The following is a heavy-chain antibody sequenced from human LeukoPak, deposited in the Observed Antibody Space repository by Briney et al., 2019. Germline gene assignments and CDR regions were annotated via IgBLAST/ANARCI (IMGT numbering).Heavy chain of an antibody. Sequence: SETLSLTCTVSGYSISSGYYWGWIRQPPGKGLEWIGSIYHSGSTYYNPSLKSRVTISVDTSKNQFSLKLSSVTAADTAVYYCASESQGQLLYWGQGTLVTVSS. J-gene: IGHJ4*02. CDR1: GYSISSGYY. V-gene: IGHV4-38-2*02. CDR3: ASESQGQLLY. CDR2: IYHSGST. D-gene: IGHD6-13*01.